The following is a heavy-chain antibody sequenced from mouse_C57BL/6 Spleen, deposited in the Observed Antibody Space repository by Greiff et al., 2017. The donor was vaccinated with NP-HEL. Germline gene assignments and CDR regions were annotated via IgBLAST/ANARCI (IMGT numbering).Heavy chain of an antibody. V-gene: IGHV5-17*01. CDR1: GFTFSDYG. J-gene: IGHJ4*01. D-gene: IGHD4-1*01. CDR3: ARTGKDYAMDY. CDR2: ISSGSSTF. Sequence: VQLKESGGGLVKPGGSLKLSCAASGFTFSDYGMHWVRQAPEKGLEWVAYISSGSSTFYYADTVKGRFTISRDNAKNTLFLQMTSLRSEDTAMYYCARTGKDYAMDYWGQGTSVTVSS.